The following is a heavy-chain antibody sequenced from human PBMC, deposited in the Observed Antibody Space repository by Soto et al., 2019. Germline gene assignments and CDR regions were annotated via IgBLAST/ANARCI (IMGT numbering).Heavy chain of an antibody. CDR3: ALVSIAARPAHYNYGMDV. V-gene: IGHV1-69*13. CDR1: GGTFSSYA. Sequence: SVKVSCKASGGTFSSYAISWVRQAPGQGLEWMGGIIPIFGTANYAQKFQGRVTITADESTSTAYMELSSLRSEDTAVYYCALVSIAARPAHYNYGMDVWGQGTTVTVSS. D-gene: IGHD6-6*01. CDR2: IIPIFGTA. J-gene: IGHJ6*02.